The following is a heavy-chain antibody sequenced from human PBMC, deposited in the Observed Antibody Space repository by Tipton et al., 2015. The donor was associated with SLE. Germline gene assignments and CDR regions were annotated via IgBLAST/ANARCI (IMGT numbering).Heavy chain of an antibody. Sequence: TLSLTCTVSGGSISSYYWSWIRQPPGKGLEWIGYIYYSGSTNYNPSLKSRVTISVDTSKNQFSLKLSSVTAADTAVYYCARGKGRYYFDYWGQGTLVTVSS. D-gene: IGHD1-26*01. CDR2: IYYSGST. J-gene: IGHJ4*02. V-gene: IGHV4-59*01. CDR3: ARGKGRYYFDY. CDR1: GGSISSYY.